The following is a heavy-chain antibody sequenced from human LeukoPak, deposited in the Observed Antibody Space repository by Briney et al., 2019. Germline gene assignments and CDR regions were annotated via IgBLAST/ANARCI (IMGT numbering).Heavy chain of an antibody. V-gene: IGHV3-30-3*01. J-gene: IGHJ4*02. Sequence: PGGSLRLSCAASGFTFSSYAMHWVRQAPGKGLEWVAVISYDGSNKYYADSVKGRFTISRDNSKNTLYLQMNSLRAEDTAVYYCARFSTVVPFDYWGQGTLVTVSS. D-gene: IGHD4-23*01. CDR2: ISYDGSNK. CDR1: GFTFSSYA. CDR3: ARFSTVVPFDY.